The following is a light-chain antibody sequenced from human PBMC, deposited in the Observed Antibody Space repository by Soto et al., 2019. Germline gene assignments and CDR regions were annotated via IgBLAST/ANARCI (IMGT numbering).Light chain of an antibody. Sequence: QSALTQPRSVSGSPGQSVTISCTGTSSDVGGYNYVSWYQQHPGKAPKLMIYDVSKRPPGVPDRFSGSKSGNTASLTISGLQAEDEADYYCCSYAGSYTFNYVFGTGTKLTVL. CDR1: SSDVGGYNY. CDR2: DVS. J-gene: IGLJ1*01. CDR3: CSYAGSYTFNYV. V-gene: IGLV2-11*01.